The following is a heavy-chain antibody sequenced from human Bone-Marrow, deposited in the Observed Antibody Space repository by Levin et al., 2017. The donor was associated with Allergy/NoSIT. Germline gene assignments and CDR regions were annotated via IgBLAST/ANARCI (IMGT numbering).Heavy chain of an antibody. D-gene: IGHD3-10*01. Sequence: GESLKISCKASGYTFTSYDINWVRQATGQGLEWMGWMNPNSGNTGYAQKFQGRVTMTRNTSISTAYMELSSLRSEDTAVYYCARGPARHGSGSSKGVYYFDYWGQGILVTVSS. CDR1: GYTFTSYD. CDR2: MNPNSGNT. V-gene: IGHV1-8*01. J-gene: IGHJ4*02. CDR3: ARGPARHGSGSSKGVYYFDY.